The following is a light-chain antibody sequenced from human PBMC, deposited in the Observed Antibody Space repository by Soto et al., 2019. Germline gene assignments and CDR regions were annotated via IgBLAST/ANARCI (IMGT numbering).Light chain of an antibody. J-gene: IGLJ1*01. CDR3: SSYTCSSSHYV. CDR2: DVS. Sequence: QSALTQPASVSGSPGQSITISCTGTSSDVGGYNYVSWYQQHPGKAPKLMIYDVSNRPSGVSNRFSGSKSGNTASLTISGLQAEDEADYYCSSYTCSSSHYVFGTGTKLTVL. V-gene: IGLV2-14*01. CDR1: SSDVGGYNY.